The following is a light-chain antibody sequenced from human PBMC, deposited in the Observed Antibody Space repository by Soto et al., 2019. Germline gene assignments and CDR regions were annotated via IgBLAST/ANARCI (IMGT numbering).Light chain of an antibody. J-gene: IGLJ1*01. Sequence: QSVLTQPPSASGTPGQRVTISCSGSSSNIGSNTVNWYQQLPGTAPKLLIYSNNQRPSGVPDPFSGSKSGTSASLAISGLQSEDEADDYCAAWDDSLNGYVFGTGTKVTVL. CDR2: SNN. CDR1: SSNIGSNT. CDR3: AAWDDSLNGYV. V-gene: IGLV1-44*01.